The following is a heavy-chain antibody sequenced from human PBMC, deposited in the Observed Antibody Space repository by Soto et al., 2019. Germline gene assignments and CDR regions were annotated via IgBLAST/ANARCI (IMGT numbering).Heavy chain of an antibody. Sequence: PGEALKTSWNGSGYSFDTYFNSWGREVPGKSLDCIESTDSSDSYAQNSTAFPGNATISANMSMSAVYLDGSSLRASDTGVYYSPRYYTCFDVWGQGTMVTVSS. CDR2: TDSSDSYA. V-gene: IGHV5-10-1*01. CDR3: PRYYTCFDV. CDR1: GYSFDTYF. J-gene: IGHJ4*01. D-gene: IGHD1-26*01.